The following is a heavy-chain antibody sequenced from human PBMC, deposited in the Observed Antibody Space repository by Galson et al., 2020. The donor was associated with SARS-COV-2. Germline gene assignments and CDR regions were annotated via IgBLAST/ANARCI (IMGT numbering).Heavy chain of an antibody. CDR2: IYPGDSDT. D-gene: IGHD3-10*01. CDR3: ARTASTMVKIFGS. V-gene: IGHV5-51*01. J-gene: IGHJ1*01. CDR1: GYSFARYW. Sequence: GESLKISCQGSGYSFARYWIGWVRQTPGKGLEWMGIIYPGDSDTRYSPSYQGRVTISADTSTNTAYLQWHSLNASDTAVYFCARTASTMVKIFGSWGQGTLVTVSS.